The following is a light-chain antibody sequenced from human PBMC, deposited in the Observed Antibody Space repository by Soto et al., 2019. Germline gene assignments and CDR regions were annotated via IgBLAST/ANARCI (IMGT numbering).Light chain of an antibody. J-gene: IGKJ1*01. Sequence: EIVLTQSPATLSVSPGERATLSCRASQSPSINLAWYQHKLGQAPRLLIYGVSTRATGIPARFSGSGSGTEFSLTISSLQSEDFAVYYCQQYNNWPRTFGQGTKVEIK. V-gene: IGKV3-15*01. CDR1: QSPSIN. CDR3: QQYNNWPRT. CDR2: GVS.